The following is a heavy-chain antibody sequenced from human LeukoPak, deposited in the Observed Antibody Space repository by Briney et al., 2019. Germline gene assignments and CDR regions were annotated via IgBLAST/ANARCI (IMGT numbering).Heavy chain of an antibody. CDR3: ARDAETAMVTFGCGAFDI. V-gene: IGHV1-2*02. Sequence: ASVKVFCKASGYTFTGYYMHWVRQAPGQGLEWMGWINPNSGGTNYAQKFQGRVTMTRDTSISTAYMELSRLRSDDTAVYYCARDAETAMVTFGCGAFDIWGQGTMVTVSS. D-gene: IGHD5-18*01. CDR2: INPNSGGT. J-gene: IGHJ3*02. CDR1: GYTFTGYY.